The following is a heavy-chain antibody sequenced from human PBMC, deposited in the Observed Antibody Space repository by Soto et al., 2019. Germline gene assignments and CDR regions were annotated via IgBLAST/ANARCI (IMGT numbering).Heavy chain of an antibody. Sequence: SETLSLTCTVSGGSISSYYWSWIRQPPGKGLEWIGYIYYSGGTNYNPSLKSRVTISVDTSKNQFSLKLSSVTAADTAVYYCARESMARFDYWGQGTLVTVSS. J-gene: IGHJ4*02. CDR1: GGSISSYY. CDR3: ARESMARFDY. CDR2: IYYSGGT. V-gene: IGHV4-59*01.